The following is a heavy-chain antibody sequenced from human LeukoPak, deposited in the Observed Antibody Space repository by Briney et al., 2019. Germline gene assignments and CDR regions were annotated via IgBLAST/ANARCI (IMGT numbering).Heavy chain of an antibody. D-gene: IGHD3-22*01. CDR3: ATHSSGYYSIDY. V-gene: IGHV3-7*03. CDR2: IKTDGSEK. Sequence: GGSLRLSCEASGFTFSSYWMSWVRQAPGKGLEWVANIKTDGSEKYYVDSVEGRFIISRDNAKNSLYLQMNSLRAEDTAVYYCATHSSGYYSIDYWGQGTLVTVSS. CDR1: GFTFSSYW. J-gene: IGHJ4*02.